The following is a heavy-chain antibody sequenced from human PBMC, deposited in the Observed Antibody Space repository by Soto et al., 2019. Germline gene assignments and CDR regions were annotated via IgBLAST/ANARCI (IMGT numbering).Heavy chain of an antibody. J-gene: IGHJ4*02. Sequence: PRLSCAASGFTFSNYAMNWVRQAPGKGLEWVSYISHKSSAIYHADSVKGRFTISRDNAKNSLYLQMNSLRAEDTAVYYCAKIPPGIAAAGSYWGQGTLVTVSS. CDR2: ISHKSSAI. CDR1: GFTFSNYA. CDR3: AKIPPGIAAAGSY. V-gene: IGHV3-48*01. D-gene: IGHD6-13*01.